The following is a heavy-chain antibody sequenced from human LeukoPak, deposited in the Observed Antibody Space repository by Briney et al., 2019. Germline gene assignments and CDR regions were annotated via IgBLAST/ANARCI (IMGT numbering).Heavy chain of an antibody. Sequence: SVKVSCKASGGTFSSYAISWVRQAPGQGLEWMGGIIPIFGTANYAQKFQGRVTITTDESTSTAYMELSSLRSEDTAVYYCARVNGRYSYAVGRAFDIWGQGTMVTVSS. J-gene: IGHJ3*02. D-gene: IGHD5-18*01. CDR1: GGTFSSYA. CDR2: IIPIFGTA. V-gene: IGHV1-69*05. CDR3: ARVNGRYSYAVGRAFDI.